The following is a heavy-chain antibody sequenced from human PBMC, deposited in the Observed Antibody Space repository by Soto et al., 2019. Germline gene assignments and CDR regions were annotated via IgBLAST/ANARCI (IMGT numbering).Heavy chain of an antibody. J-gene: IGHJ6*02. CDR1: VDSITTYY. D-gene: IGHD1-1*01. CDR2: IDASGNS. CDR3: ARFSNNWFQTEGMDV. V-gene: IGHV4-4*07. Sequence: PSETLSLTCTVSVDSITTYYWNWIRQPAGKGLEWIGRIDASGNSNYNPSLNSRATLSIDTSKKQFSLKLTSVSAADTAVYYCARFSNNWFQTEGMDVWGQGTTVTVSS.